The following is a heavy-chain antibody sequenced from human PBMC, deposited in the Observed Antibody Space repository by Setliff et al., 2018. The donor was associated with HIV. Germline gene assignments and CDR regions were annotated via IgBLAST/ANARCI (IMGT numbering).Heavy chain of an antibody. V-gene: IGHV3-66*02. D-gene: IGHD3-10*01. J-gene: IGHJ4*02. CDR1: GFTVSGYY. Sequence: GGSLRLSCAASGFTVSGYYMAWVRQAPGKGLEWVSTIYSGGSTYHADSVKGRFTLSRDSSKNTLSLQMNSLRPEDTAVYYCARVRLYNAALDYWGQGTLVTVS. CDR3: ARVRLYNAALDY. CDR2: IYSGGST.